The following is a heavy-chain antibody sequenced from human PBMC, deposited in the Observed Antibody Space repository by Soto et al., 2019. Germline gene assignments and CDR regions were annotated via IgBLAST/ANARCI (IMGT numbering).Heavy chain of an antibody. V-gene: IGHV1-69*12. CDR3: EQCLLGVNYYYGMDV. Sequence: QVQLVQSGAEVKKPGSSVKVSCKASGGTFSSYAINWVRQAPGQGLELMGGIIPIFGTADYAQKFQGRVTITADQSTSTAYMELSSLRSEDTAVYYCEQCLLGVNYYYGMDVWGQGTTVTVSS. D-gene: IGHD6-19*01. CDR1: GGTFSSYA. CDR2: IIPIFGTA. J-gene: IGHJ6*02.